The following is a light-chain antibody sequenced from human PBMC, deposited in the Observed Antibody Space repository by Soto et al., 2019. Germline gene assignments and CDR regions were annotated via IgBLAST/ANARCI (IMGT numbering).Light chain of an antibody. V-gene: IGLV2-14*01. J-gene: IGLJ2*01. CDR2: NVT. CDR3: SSATSTTTVL. Sequence: QSALTQPASVSGSPGQSITISCTGTSSDVGGYNYVSWYQQHPGKAPKLMIYNVTKRPSGVSNRFSGSKSGNTASLTISGLQDEDAGHYYCSSATSTTTVLFGGGTKLTVL. CDR1: SSDVGGYNY.